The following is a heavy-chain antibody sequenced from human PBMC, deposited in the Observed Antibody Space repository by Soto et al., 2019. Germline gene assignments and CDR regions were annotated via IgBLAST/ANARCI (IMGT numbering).Heavy chain of an antibody. CDR2: ISSSSSYI. CDR3: ARARESLLLWCGEPYDY. CDR1: GFTFSSYS. V-gene: IGHV3-21*01. D-gene: IGHD3-10*01. J-gene: IGHJ4*02. Sequence: GGSLRLSCAASGFTFSSYSMNWVRQAPGKGLEWVSSISSSSSYIYYADSVKGRFTISRDNAKNSLYLQMNSLRAEDTAVYYCARARESLLLWCGEPYDYWGQGTLVPVSS.